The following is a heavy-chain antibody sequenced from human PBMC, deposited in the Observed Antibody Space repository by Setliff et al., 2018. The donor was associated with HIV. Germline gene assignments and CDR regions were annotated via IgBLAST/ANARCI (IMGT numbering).Heavy chain of an antibody. V-gene: IGHV4-34*01. Sequence: SETLSLTCAVYGGSLSGYYWSWIRQPPGKGLEWIGEFNHGRSTNNNPSLKSRVTISGDTTKNQFSLKLSSVTAADTAVYYCARDRRGYYYGSGSCYMDVWGAGTTVTVSS. CDR1: GGSLSGYY. D-gene: IGHD3-10*01. CDR3: ARDRRGYYYGSGSCYMDV. J-gene: IGHJ6*03. CDR2: FNHGRST.